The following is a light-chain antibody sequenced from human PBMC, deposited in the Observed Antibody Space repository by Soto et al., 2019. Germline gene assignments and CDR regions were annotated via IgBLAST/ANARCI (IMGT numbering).Light chain of an antibody. CDR1: QSVSSTY. CDR3: QQYGSLYT. V-gene: IGKV3-20*01. J-gene: IGKJ2*01. CDR2: DAS. Sequence: EIVLTQSPGTLSLSPGERATLSCRASQSVSSTYLAWYQQKPGQTPRLLIYDASSRATGIPDRFSGSGSGTDFTLTISRLEPEYFAVYYCQQYGSLYTFGQGTKLEIK.